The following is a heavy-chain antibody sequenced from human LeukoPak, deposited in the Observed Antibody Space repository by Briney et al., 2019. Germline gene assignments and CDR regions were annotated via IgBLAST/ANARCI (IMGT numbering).Heavy chain of an antibody. CDR2: ISSSGSAI. D-gene: IGHD5-24*01. Sequence: GGSLRLSCAASGFTFSSYEMNWVRQAPGKGLEWVSYISSSGSAIYYADSVKGRFTISRDNAKNSLYLQMNSLRAEDTALYYCTRDRGTYNWFDPWGQGTLVTVSS. J-gene: IGHJ5*02. CDR3: TRDRGTYNWFDP. V-gene: IGHV3-48*03. CDR1: GFTFSSYE.